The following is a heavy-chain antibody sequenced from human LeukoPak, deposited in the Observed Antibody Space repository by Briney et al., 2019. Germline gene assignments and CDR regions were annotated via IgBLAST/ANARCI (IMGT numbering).Heavy chain of an antibody. D-gene: IGHD1-1*01. CDR2: ISGKGDNT. CDR1: GFTFSTYV. Sequence: GGSLRLSCAASGFTFSTYVMTWVRQAPGRGLEWVSAISGKGDNTYYADSVKGRFTISRDNSKDTLYLQVNSLRAEDTAVYFCSKTSWIDNPYYFDCWGQGTLVTVSS. J-gene: IGHJ4*02. CDR3: SKTSWIDNPYYFDC. V-gene: IGHV3-23*01.